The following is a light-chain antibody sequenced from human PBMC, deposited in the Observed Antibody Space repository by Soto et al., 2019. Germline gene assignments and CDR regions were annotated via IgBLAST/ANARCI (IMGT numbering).Light chain of an antibody. CDR3: QQYGNFLS. Sequence: EVVLTQSPDTLSLSPGETATLSCRASQSLRPTYVAWYQQRPGQAPRLLIYGASFRATGIPARFSGRGSGTDFTLSISRLEPEDFAVYYCQQYGNFLSFGPGTKVDIK. CDR2: GAS. J-gene: IGKJ3*01. V-gene: IGKV3-20*01. CDR1: QSLRPTY.